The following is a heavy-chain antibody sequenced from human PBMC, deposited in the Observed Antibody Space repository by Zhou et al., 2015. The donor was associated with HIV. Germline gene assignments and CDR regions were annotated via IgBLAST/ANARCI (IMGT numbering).Heavy chain of an antibody. CDR3: ARDNDYVWGSYRTDAFDI. CDR1: GGTFSSYA. Sequence: QVQLVQSGAEVKKPGSSVKVSCKASGGTFSSYAISWVRQAPGQGLEWMGGIIPIFGTANYAQKFQGRVTITADESTSTAYMELSSLRSEDTAVYYCARDNDYVWGSYRTDAFDIWGQGDNGHRLF. J-gene: IGHJ3*02. V-gene: IGHV1-69*01. CDR2: IIPIFGTA. D-gene: IGHD3-16*02.